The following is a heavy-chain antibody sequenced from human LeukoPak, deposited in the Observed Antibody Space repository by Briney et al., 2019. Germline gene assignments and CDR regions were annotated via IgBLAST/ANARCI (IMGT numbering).Heavy chain of an antibody. J-gene: IGHJ4*02. CDR2: IYYSGST. Sequence: LETLSLSCSVSGGSITGSSFYWGWIRQPPGKGLEWIGNIYYSGSTYYSASLKSRVTISLDTSKNHFSLKVTSVTAADTAVYYCARGSYDVLTGYSTLGEYWGQGTLVTVSS. CDR1: GGSITGSSFY. D-gene: IGHD3-9*01. CDR3: ARGSYDVLTGYSTLGEY. V-gene: IGHV4-39*02.